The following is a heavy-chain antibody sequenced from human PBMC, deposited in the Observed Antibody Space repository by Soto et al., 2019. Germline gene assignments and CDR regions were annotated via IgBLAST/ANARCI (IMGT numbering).Heavy chain of an antibody. CDR3: ARLASRDDFWSGYYNRQYYYYGMDV. V-gene: IGHV1-8*01. D-gene: IGHD3-3*01. CDR1: GYTFTSYD. J-gene: IGHJ6*02. CDR2: MNPNSGNT. Sequence: ASVKVSRKASGYTFTSYDINWVRQATGQGLEWMGWMNPNSGNTGYAQKFQGRVTMTRNTSISTAYMELSSLRSEDTAVYYCARLASRDDFWSGYYNRQYYYYGMDVWGRGSTVTVSS.